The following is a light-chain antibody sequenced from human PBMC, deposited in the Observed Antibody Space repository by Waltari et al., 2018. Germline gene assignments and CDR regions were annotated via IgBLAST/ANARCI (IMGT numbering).Light chain of an antibody. CDR2: DVS. Sequence: QSALTQPASVSGSPGQSITISCTGTSSDLGGYNYVSWYQQHPGKAPKFIIYDVSDRPSGVSNRFSGSKSGNTASLTISGLQAEDEADYYCTSYSTTTTLIFGGGTKVAVL. J-gene: IGLJ2*01. V-gene: IGLV2-14*03. CDR1: SSDLGGYNY. CDR3: TSYSTTTTLI.